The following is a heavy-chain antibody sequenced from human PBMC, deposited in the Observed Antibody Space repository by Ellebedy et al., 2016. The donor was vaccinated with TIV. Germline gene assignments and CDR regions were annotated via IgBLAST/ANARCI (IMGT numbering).Heavy chain of an antibody. CDR2: IYQDGSDQ. V-gene: IGHV3-7*01. Sequence: GESLKISCAASGFTVSSNYMSWVRQAPGKGLEWVANIYQDGSDQYYVDSVKGRFTISRDNANKSLFLQMNSLRVEDTAVYYCARRGSYGDYAVQVNSWFDTWGQGTLVTVSS. CDR3: ARRGSYGDYAVQVNSWFDT. CDR1: GFTVSSNY. J-gene: IGHJ5*02. D-gene: IGHD4-17*01.